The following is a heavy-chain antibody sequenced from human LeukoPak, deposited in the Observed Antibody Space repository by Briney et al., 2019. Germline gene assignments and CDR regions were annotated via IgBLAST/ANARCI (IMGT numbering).Heavy chain of an antibody. CDR2: ISSGSSYI. CDR1: RFTFNIYS. J-gene: IGHJ2*01. CDR3: ARGLRLRTGNRYFDL. Sequence: PGGSLRLSCAASRFTFNIYSMNWVRQAPGKGPEWVSSISSGSSYIYYADSVKGRFTISRDNAKNSLYLQMNSLRAEDTAVYYCARGLRLRTGNRYFDLWGRGTLVTVSS. D-gene: IGHD1-1*01. V-gene: IGHV3-21*01.